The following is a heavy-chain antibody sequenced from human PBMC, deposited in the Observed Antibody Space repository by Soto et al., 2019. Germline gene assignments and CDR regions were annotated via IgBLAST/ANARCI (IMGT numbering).Heavy chain of an antibody. D-gene: IGHD3-22*01. Sequence: QVQLQESGPGLVKPSGTLSLTCAVSGGSISSSNWWSWVRQPPGKGLEWIGEIYHSGSTNYNPSLKSRVTISVDKSQNQFSLKLSSVTAADSAVYYWARPSAYLPFNAFDILGQGTMVTVSS. V-gene: IGHV4-4*02. CDR3: ARPSAYLPFNAFDI. CDR2: IYHSGST. J-gene: IGHJ3*02. CDR1: GGSISSSNW.